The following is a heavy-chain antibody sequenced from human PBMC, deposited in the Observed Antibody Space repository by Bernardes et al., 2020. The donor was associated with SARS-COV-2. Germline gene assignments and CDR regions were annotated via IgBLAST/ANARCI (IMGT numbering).Heavy chain of an antibody. CDR1: VFTFNNFG. CDR3: AKVQAIFWIRPYNSGMDV. Sequence: GSLRLSFAASVFTFNNFGMHWVRPAPGRGLEWVAVISYEGSKKYYADSLEGRFTISKDNSKNTVYLQMNNLRSEDTAIYYCAKVQAIFWIRPYNSGMDVWGQGTTVTVSS. CDR2: ISYEGSKK. D-gene: IGHD5-18*01. V-gene: IGHV3-30*18. J-gene: IGHJ6*02.